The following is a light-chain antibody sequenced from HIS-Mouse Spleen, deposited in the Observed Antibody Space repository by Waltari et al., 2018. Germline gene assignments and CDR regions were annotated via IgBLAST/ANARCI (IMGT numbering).Light chain of an antibody. V-gene: IGKV3D-7*01. Sequence: EIVMTQSPATLSLSPGERATLSCRARQTVSSSYLTWYQQKPGQAPRLLIYGASTRATGIPARFSGSGSGTDFTLTISSLQPEDFAVYYCQQDYNLPRLTFGGGTK. CDR2: GAS. J-gene: IGKJ4*01. CDR1: QTVSSSY. CDR3: QQDYNLPRLT.